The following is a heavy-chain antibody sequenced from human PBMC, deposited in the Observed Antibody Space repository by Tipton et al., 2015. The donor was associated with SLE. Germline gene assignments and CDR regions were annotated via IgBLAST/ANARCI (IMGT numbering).Heavy chain of an antibody. J-gene: IGHJ4*02. D-gene: IGHD6-13*01. CDR3: ARERLYSSSWFSD. V-gene: IGHV4-34*01. CDR1: GGSLSGHY. Sequence: TLSLTCAVYGGSLSGHYWSWIRQPPGKGLEWIGEINHRGSTNYNPSLKSRLTISVDTSKNQFSLKLNSVTAADTAVYFCARERLYSSSWFSDWGQGTLVTVSS. CDR2: INHRGST.